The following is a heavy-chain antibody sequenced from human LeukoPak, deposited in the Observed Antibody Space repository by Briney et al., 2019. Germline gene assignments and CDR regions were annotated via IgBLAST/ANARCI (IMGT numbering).Heavy chain of an antibody. CDR1: GFTFSSYA. D-gene: IGHD2-15*01. CDR3: AGCSGGSCYSRGKYGVDV. V-gene: IGHV3-23*01. Sequence: GGSLRLSCATSGFTFSSYAMNWVRQAPGKGLECVSFISTSGDFTYYAASVKGRFTVSRDNSKNTLYLQMNSLRADDAAVYYCAGCSGGSCYSRGKYGVDVWGQGTTVIVSS. J-gene: IGHJ6*02. CDR2: ISTSGDFT.